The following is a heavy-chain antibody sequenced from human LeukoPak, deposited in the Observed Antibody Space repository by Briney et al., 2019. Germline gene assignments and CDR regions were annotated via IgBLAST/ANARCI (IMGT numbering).Heavy chain of an antibody. CDR1: GYTFTSYG. CDR2: ISAYNGNT. CDR3: AVPLGGYDFWSGFDY. D-gene: IGHD3-3*01. J-gene: IGHJ4*02. Sequence: WASVKVSCKASGYTFTSYGISWVRQAPGQGLEWMGWISAYNGNTNYAQKLQGRVTMTTDTSTSTAYMELRSLRSDDTAVYYCAVPLGGYDFWSGFDYWGQGTLVTVSS. V-gene: IGHV1-18*01.